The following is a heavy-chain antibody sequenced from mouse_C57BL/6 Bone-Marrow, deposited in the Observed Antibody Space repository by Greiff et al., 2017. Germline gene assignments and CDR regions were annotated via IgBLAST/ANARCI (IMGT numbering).Heavy chain of an antibody. Sequence: QVQLQQSGAELVRPGASVKLSCKASGYTFTDYYINWVKQRPGQGLEWIARIYPGSGNTYYNEKFKGKATLTAEKSSSTAYMQLSSLTSEDSAVYFCARSVAYYSNLYAMDCLGQRTSVTVSS. CDR2: IYPGSGNT. J-gene: IGHJ4*01. V-gene: IGHV1-76*01. CDR3: ARSVAYYSNLYAMDC. CDR1: GYTFTDYY. D-gene: IGHD2-5*01.